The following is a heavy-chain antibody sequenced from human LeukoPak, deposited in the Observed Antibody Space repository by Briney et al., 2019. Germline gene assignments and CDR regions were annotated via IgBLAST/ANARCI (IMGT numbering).Heavy chain of an antibody. Sequence: ASVKVSCKASGYTFTSCAMHWVRQAPGQRLEWMGWINAGNGNTKYSQKFQGRVTITRDTSASTAYMELSSLRSEDTAVYYCARGVGYCSSASCYNPYFDYWGQGTLVTVSS. V-gene: IGHV1-3*01. J-gene: IGHJ4*02. CDR3: ARGVGYCSSASCYNPYFDY. CDR2: INAGNGNT. CDR1: GYTFTSCA. D-gene: IGHD2-2*02.